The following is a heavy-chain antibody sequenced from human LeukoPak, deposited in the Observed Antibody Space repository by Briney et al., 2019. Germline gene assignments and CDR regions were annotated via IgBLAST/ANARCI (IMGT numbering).Heavy chain of an antibody. Sequence: SETLSLTCTVSGGSISGSSYYWGWIRQPPGKGLEWIGSIYYSGSTYYNPSLKSRVTISVDTSKNQFSLKLSSVTAADTAVYYCARHGSVDVWGQGTTVAVSS. D-gene: IGHD3-10*01. V-gene: IGHV4-39*01. CDR3: ARHGSVDV. CDR2: IYYSGST. J-gene: IGHJ6*02. CDR1: GGSISGSSYY.